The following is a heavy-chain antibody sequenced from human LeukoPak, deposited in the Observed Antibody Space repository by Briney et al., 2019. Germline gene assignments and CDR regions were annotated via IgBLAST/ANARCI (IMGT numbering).Heavy chain of an antibody. J-gene: IGHJ6*03. CDR3: ARGQRRPFYYYMDV. V-gene: IGHV4-59*12. Sequence: SETLSLTCTVSGGSISSYYWSWIRQPPGKGLEWIGYIYYSGSTNYNPSLKSRVTISVDTSKNQFSLKLSSVTAADTAVYYCARGQRRPFYYYMDVWSKGTTVTVSS. CDR1: GGSISSYY. CDR2: IYYSGST.